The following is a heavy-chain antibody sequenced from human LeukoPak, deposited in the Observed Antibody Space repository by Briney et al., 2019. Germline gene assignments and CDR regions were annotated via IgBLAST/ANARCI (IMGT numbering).Heavy chain of an antibody. Sequence: GGSLRPSCAASGFTFSSYSMNWVRQAPGKGLEWVSSISSSSSYIYYADSVKGRFTISRDNAKNSLYLQTNSLRAEDTAVYYCARGGAGRGYSGYGQLDYWGQGILVTVSS. CDR1: GFTFSSYS. J-gene: IGHJ4*02. V-gene: IGHV3-21*01. CDR3: ARGGAGRGYSGYGQLDY. CDR2: ISSSSSYI. D-gene: IGHD5-12*01.